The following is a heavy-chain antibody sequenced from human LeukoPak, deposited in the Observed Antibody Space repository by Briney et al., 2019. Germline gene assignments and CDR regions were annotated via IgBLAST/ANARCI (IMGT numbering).Heavy chain of an antibody. D-gene: IGHD5-18*01. CDR3: ARDSAVTYYYYGMDV. J-gene: IGHJ6*02. CDR2: ISSSSSYI. CDR1: GFTFSSYS. V-gene: IGHV3-21*01. Sequence: PGGSLRLSCAASGFTFSSYSMNWVRQAPGKGLEWVSSISSSSSYIYYADSVKGRFTISRDNAKNSLYLQMNSLRAEDTAVYYCARDSAVTYYYYGMDVWGQGTTVTVSS.